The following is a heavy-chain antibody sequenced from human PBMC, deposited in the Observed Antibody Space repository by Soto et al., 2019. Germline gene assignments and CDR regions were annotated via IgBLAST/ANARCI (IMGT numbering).Heavy chain of an antibody. CDR1: WFTFINPW. D-gene: IGHD3-22*01. V-gene: IGHV3-15*07. J-gene: IGHJ4*02. Sequence: GGSLRISCAAPWFTFINPWVNWVLPAPGEGLEWVGRIKSKTDGGTTDYAAPVKGRFTISRDDSKNTLYLQMNSLKTEDTAVYYCTTDPVTMIVVVPSSGWGQGTLVTVSS. CDR2: IKSKTDGGTT. CDR3: TTDPVTMIVVVPSSG.